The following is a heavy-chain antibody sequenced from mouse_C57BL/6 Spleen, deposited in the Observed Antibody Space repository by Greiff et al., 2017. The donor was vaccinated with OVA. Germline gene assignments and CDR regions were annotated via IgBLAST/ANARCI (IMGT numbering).Heavy chain of an antibody. J-gene: IGHJ3*01. D-gene: IGHD3-2*02. Sequence: VKLVESGAELVRPGASVTLSCKASGYTFTDYEMHWVKQTPVHGLEWIGAIDPETGGTAYNQKFKGKAILTADKSSSTAYMELRSLTSEDSAVYYCTRSSSGPPWFAYWGQGTLVTVSA. CDR3: TRSSSGPPWFAY. CDR2: IDPETGGT. CDR1: GYTFTDYE. V-gene: IGHV1-15*01.